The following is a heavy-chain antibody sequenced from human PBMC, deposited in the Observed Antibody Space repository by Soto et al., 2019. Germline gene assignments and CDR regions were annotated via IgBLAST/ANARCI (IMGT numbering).Heavy chain of an antibody. CDR1: GYTFASYY. D-gene: IGHD2-15*01. J-gene: IGHJ6*03. CDR3: ARGKGELSCGSASYYYYYMDV. V-gene: IGHV1-46*03. CDR2: INPSGGST. Sequence: ASVKVSCKASGYTFASYYMHWVRQAPGQGLEWMGIINPSGGSTSYAQKFQGRVTMTRDTSTSTVYMELSSLRSEDTAVYYCARGKGELSCGSASYYYYYMDVWGKGTTVTVSS.